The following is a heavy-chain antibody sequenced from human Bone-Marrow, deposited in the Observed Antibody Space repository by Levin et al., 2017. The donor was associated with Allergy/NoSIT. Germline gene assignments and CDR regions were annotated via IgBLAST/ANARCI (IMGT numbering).Heavy chain of an antibody. V-gene: IGHV3-23*05. CDR3: AKAFSGDEWPYGLDV. J-gene: IGHJ6*02. Sequence: GGSLRLSCEGFEFSFKDYALNWIRQAPGKGLEWVSGIGSIQTYTYYADSVKGRFIISRDNSANTLFLQMNSLTVEDTAVYYCAKAFSGDEWPYGLDVWGQGTTVTVS. CDR1: EFSFKDYA. CDR2: IGSIQTYT. D-gene: IGHD1-26*01.